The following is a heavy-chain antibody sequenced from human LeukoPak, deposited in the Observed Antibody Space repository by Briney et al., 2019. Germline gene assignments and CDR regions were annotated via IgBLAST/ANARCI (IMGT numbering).Heavy chain of an antibody. V-gene: IGHV4-30-2*01. CDR1: GGSISSGGYS. CDR3: ARAEYYYAVGAFDL. CDR2: IYHSGST. Sequence: PSETLSLTCAVSGGSISSGGYSWSWIRQPPGKGLEWIGYIYHSGSTYYNPSLKSRVTISVDRSKNQFSLKMRSVTAADTAVYYCARAEYYYAVGAFDLWGQGTVVTVSS. J-gene: IGHJ3*01. D-gene: IGHD3-10*01.